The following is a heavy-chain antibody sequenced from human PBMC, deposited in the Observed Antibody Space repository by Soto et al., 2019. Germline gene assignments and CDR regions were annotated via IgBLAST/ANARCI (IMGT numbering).Heavy chain of an antibody. CDR3: ASLKGWFDP. CDR1: GGSISSSGYY. CDR2: IYYSGST. J-gene: IGHJ5*02. Sequence: PSETLSLTCTVSGGSISSSGYYWGWIRQPPGKGLEWIGSIYYSGSTYYNPSLKSRVTISVDTSKNQFSLKLSSVTAADTAVYYCASLKGWFDPWGQGTLVTVSS. V-gene: IGHV4-39*01.